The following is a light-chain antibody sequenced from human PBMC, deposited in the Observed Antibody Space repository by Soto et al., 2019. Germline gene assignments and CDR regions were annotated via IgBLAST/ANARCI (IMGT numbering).Light chain of an antibody. CDR1: QSVSSN. CDR2: DAS. V-gene: IGKV3-11*01. Sequence: IVITQSPPTLSVSPGEKATLSCRASQSVSSNLAWYQQKPGQAPRLLIYDASTRATGIPARFSGSGSGTDFTLTISNLEPEDFAVYYCQQRSNWPTFGGGTKVDIK. CDR3: QQRSNWPT. J-gene: IGKJ4*01.